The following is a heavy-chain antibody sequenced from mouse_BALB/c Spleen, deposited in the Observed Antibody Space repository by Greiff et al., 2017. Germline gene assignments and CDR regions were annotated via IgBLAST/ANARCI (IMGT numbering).Heavy chain of an antibody. CDR1: GFSLTSYG. D-gene: IGHD1-1*01. Sequence: QVQLQQSGPGLVAPSQSLSITCTVSGFSLTSYGVHWVRQPPGKGLEWLGVIWAGGSTNYNSALMSRLSISKDNSKSQVFLKMNSLQTDDTAMYYCAREGDYYGSSYGFAYWGQGTLVTVSA. J-gene: IGHJ3*01. CDR3: AREGDYYGSSYGFAY. V-gene: IGHV2-9*02. CDR2: IWAGGST.